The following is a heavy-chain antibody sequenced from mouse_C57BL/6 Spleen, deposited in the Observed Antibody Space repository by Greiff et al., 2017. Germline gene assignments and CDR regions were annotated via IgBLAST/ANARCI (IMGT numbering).Heavy chain of an antibody. D-gene: IGHD1-1*01. CDR3: AREGITTVVAPFAY. V-gene: IGHV1-12*01. CDR2: IYPGNGDT. Sequence: QVQLQQSGAELGRPGASVKMSCKASGYTFTSYNMHWVKQTPRQGLEWIGAIYPGNGDTSYNQKFKGKATLTVEKSSSTAYMQLSRLTSEDSAVYFCAREGITTVVAPFAYWGQGTLVTVSA. CDR1: GYTFTSYN. J-gene: IGHJ3*01.